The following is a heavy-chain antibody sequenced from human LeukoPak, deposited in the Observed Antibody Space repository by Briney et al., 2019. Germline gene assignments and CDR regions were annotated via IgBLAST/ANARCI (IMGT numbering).Heavy chain of an antibody. CDR3: ARVEMATDWYFDL. CDR1: GFTFSDYY. J-gene: IGHJ2*01. Sequence: GGSLRLSCAASGFTFSDYYMSWIRQAPGKGLEWVSYISSSGSTIYYADSVKGRFTISRDNAKNSLYLQMNSLRAEDTAVYYCARVEMATDWYFDLWGRGTLVTVSS. V-gene: IGHV3-11*04. CDR2: ISSSGSTI. D-gene: IGHD5-24*01.